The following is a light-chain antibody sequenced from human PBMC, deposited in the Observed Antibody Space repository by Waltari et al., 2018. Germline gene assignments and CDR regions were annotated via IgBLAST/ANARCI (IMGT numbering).Light chain of an antibody. CDR3: QQYYNSRRA. Sequence: DIVLTQSPDSLAVSLGERATINCKSSQSLFYSSNNKNYLAWFQQKVGQPPKVLIYWASTRESAVPDRFSGSGSGTDFTLTISSLQAEDVAVYYCQQYYNSRRAFGQGTKVEIK. CDR2: WAS. V-gene: IGKV4-1*01. CDR1: QSLFYSSNNKNY. J-gene: IGKJ1*01.